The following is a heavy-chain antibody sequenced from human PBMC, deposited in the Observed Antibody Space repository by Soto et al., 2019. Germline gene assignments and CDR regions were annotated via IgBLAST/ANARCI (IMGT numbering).Heavy chain of an antibody. V-gene: IGHV4-4*07. D-gene: IGHD2-2*01. CDR2: VSATETA. CDR3: GSGPSTTWIDN. Sequence: SETLSLTCTVSGGSIISFYWSWIRQSAGKGLEWIGRVSATETASYNPSLRSRVTMSADMSSDQFSLNLNSVTAADSAIYYCGSGPSTTWIDNWGLGTQVTVSS. J-gene: IGHJ4*02. CDR1: GGSIISFY.